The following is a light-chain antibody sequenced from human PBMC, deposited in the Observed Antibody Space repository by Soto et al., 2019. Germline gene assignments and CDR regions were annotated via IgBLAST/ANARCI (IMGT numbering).Light chain of an antibody. V-gene: IGKV3-20*01. CDR1: QSVSSSY. Sequence: EIVLTQSPGTLSLSPGERATLSCRASQSVSSSYLAWYQQKPGQTPWLLIYGASSRATGIPDRFSGSGSGTDFTLTISRLEPEDFAVYYCQQYGSSPYTFGQGPGWRSN. CDR3: QQYGSSPYT. J-gene: IGKJ2*01. CDR2: GAS.